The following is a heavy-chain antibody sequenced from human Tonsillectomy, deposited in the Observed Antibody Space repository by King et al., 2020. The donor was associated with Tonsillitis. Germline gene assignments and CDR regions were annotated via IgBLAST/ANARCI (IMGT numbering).Heavy chain of an antibody. CDR3: AREFRDYVRGSYRTDY. Sequence: VQLVQSGAEVTKPGASVKVSCKASGYTFTGYYVHWVRQAPGPGLECMVWINPNTGGTNYAQKFQARVTITRDTSISTAYMELSRLRSDDTAVYDCAREFRDYVRGSYRTDYWGQGALVTVSS. CDR1: GYTFTGYY. J-gene: IGHJ4*02. V-gene: IGHV1-2*02. D-gene: IGHD3-16*02. CDR2: INPNTGGT.